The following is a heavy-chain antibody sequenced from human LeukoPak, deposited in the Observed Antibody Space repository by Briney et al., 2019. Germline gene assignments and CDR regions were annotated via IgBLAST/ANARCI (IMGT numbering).Heavy chain of an antibody. D-gene: IGHD6-19*01. CDR1: GFTFSSYW. V-gene: IGHV3-74*01. Sequence: GGSLRLSCAASGFTFSSYWMHWVRQAPGKGLVWVSRINSDGSSTSYADSVKGRFTISRDNAKNTLYLQMNSLRAEDTALYYCARENSSGRFPDFDYWGQGTLVTVSS. CDR3: ARENSSGRFPDFDY. CDR2: INSDGSST. J-gene: IGHJ4*02.